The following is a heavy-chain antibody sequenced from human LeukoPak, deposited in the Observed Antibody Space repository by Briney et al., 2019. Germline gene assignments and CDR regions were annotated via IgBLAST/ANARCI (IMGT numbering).Heavy chain of an antibody. CDR3: AREDPGYCSGGSCYGGAFDI. V-gene: IGHV3-53*01. Sequence: GGSLRLSCAASGFTVSSNYMSWVRQAPGRGLEWVSVIYSGGSTYYADSVKGRFTISRDNTKSTLYLQMNSLRAEDTAVYYCAREDPGYCSGGSCYGGAFDIWGQGTMVTVSS. J-gene: IGHJ3*02. D-gene: IGHD2-15*01. CDR2: IYSGGST. CDR1: GFTVSSNY.